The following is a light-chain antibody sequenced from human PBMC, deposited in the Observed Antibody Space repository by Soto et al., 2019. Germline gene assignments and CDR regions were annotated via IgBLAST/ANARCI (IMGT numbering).Light chain of an antibody. Sequence: DIVLTQSPGTLSLSPGERATLSCRASQSVTSTFLAWYQQKPGQAPRLVMYGVSRRATGIPDRFSGSGSGTDFTLTISRLDPEDFAVYYCQQYGNSPYAFGQGTKLEIK. V-gene: IGKV3-20*01. CDR1: QSVTSTF. CDR2: GVS. CDR3: QQYGNSPYA. J-gene: IGKJ2*01.